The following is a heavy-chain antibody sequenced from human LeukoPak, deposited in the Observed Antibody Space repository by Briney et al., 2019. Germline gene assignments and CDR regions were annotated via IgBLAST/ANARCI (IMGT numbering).Heavy chain of an antibody. CDR2: ISSSSSYI. CDR3: ARDLYSGSQHY. D-gene: IGHD1-26*01. Sequence: GGSLRLSCAASGFTFSSYSMTWVRQAPGKGLEWVSSISSSSSYIYYADSVKGRSTISRDNAKNSLYLQMSSLRAEDTAVYYCARDLYSGSQHYWGQGTLVTVSS. J-gene: IGHJ4*02. CDR1: GFTFSSYS. V-gene: IGHV3-21*01.